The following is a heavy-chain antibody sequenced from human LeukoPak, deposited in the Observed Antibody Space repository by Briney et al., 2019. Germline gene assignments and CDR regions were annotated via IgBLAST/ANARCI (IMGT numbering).Heavy chain of an antibody. D-gene: IGHD3-22*01. V-gene: IGHV4-59*01. CDR2: IYYSGST. Sequence: SETLSLTCTVSGGSISSYYWSWTRQPPGKGLEWIGYIYYSGSTNYNPSLKSRVTISVDTSKNQFSLKLSSVTAADTAVYYCARSPNYYDSSGYYLNWFDPWGQGTLVTVSS. CDR3: ARSPNYYDSSGYYLNWFDP. J-gene: IGHJ5*02. CDR1: GGSISSYY.